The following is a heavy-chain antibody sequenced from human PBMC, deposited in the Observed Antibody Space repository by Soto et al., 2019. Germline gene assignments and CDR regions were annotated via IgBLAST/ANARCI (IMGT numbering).Heavy chain of an antibody. CDR1: GGFFSGYY. V-gene: IGHV4-34*01. D-gene: IGHD6-6*01. Sequence: PSETLSLTCAVYGGFFSGYYWSWIRQPPGKGLEWIGEINHSGSTNYNPSLKSRVTISVDTSKNQFSLKLSSVTAADTAVYYCARGLRAYSNSSPLVYWGQGNMVTVSS. CDR3: ARGLRAYSNSSPLVY. CDR2: INHSGST. J-gene: IGHJ4*02.